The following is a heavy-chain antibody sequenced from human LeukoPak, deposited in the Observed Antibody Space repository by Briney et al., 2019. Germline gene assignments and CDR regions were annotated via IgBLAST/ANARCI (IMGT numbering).Heavy chain of an antibody. CDR1: GGSISRDY. D-gene: IGHD5-12*01. J-gene: IGHJ5*02. V-gene: IGHV4-59*01. Sequence: SETLSLTCSVSGGSISRDYWSWIRQPPGKGLEWIGYIYYTGSTNYNPSLKSRVTISVDTSKNQFSLKLSSVTAADTAVYYCARVGGYDYPNWFDPWGQGTLVTVSS. CDR2: IYYTGST. CDR3: ARVGGYDYPNWFDP.